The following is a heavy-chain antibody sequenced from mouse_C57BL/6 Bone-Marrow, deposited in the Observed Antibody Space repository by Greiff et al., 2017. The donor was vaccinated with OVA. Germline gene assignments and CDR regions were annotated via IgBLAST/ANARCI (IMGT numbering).Heavy chain of an antibody. J-gene: IGHJ4*01. CDR3: ARGGDYGSSYRYYYAMDY. CDR2: INYDGSST. CDR1: GFTFSDYY. D-gene: IGHD1-1*01. V-gene: IGHV5-16*01. Sequence: EVKLLESEGGLVQPGSSMKLSCTASGFTFSDYYMAWVRQVPEKGLEWVANINYDGSSTYYLDSLKSRFIISRDNAKNILYLQMSSLKSEDTATYYCARGGDYGSSYRYYYAMDYWGQGTSVTVSS.